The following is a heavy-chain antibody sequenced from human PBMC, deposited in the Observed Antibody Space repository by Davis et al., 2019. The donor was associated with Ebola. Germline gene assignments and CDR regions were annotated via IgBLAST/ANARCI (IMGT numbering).Heavy chain of an antibody. CDR2: ISSTSNYI. J-gene: IGHJ4*02. CDR1: GFTFSSYS. CDR3: AKPTGEGYFDY. Sequence: GESLKISCAASGFTFSSYSMNWVRQAPGKGLEWVSSISSTSNYIYYADSLKGRFTISRDNSKNSLYLQMNSLRAADTAFYYCAKPTGEGYFDYWGQGTLVTVSS. D-gene: IGHD7-27*01. V-gene: IGHV3-21*04.